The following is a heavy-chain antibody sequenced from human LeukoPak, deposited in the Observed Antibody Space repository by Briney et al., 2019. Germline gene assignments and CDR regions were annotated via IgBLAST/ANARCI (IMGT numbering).Heavy chain of an antibody. CDR3: ARNWNFVDY. D-gene: IGHD1-7*01. Sequence: GGSLRLSCEASGFTFSSYAMSWVRQAPGKGLEWVPAISGSGGSTYYADSVKGRFTISRDNAKNSLYLQMNSLRAEDTAVYYCARNWNFVDYWGQGTLATVSS. CDR1: GFTFSSYA. CDR2: ISGSGGST. J-gene: IGHJ4*02. V-gene: IGHV3-23*01.